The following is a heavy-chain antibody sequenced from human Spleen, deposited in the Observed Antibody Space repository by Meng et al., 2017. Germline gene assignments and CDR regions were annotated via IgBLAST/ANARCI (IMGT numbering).Heavy chain of an antibody. J-gene: IGHJ3*02. V-gene: IGHV5-51*01. CDR3: ARPIVGATTAAFEI. CDR2: IYPGDSDT. CDR1: GYSFTSYW. D-gene: IGHD1-26*01. Sequence: KVSCKGSGYSFTSYWIGWVRQMPGKGLEWMGVIYPGDSDTSYSPSFQGQVTISADKSTSTAYLQWSSLKGSDTAVYYCARPIVGATTAAFEIWGQGTMVTVSS.